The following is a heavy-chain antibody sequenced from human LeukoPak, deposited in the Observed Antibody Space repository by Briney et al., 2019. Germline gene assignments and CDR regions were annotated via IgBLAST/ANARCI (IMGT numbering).Heavy chain of an antibody. CDR2: ISWNSGSI. V-gene: IGHV3-9*01. CDR3: AKDNRRHYTSGPNPDSLH. Sequence: QAGGSLRLSCAASGFTFSSYDMHWVRHPPGKGLEWVSGISWNSGSIDYADSVKGRFTISRDNAKNSLYLQMNSLRVEDTAFYYCAKDNRRHYTSGPNPDSLHWGQGALVTVSS. CDR1: GFTFSSYD. D-gene: IGHD6-19*01. J-gene: IGHJ4*02.